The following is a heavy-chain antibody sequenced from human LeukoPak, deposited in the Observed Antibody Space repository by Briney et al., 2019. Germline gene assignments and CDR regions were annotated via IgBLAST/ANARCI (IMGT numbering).Heavy chain of an antibody. V-gene: IGHV3-15*01. Sequence: GGSLRLSCVASRFAFSQAWMSWVRQAPGKGLEWVGRIKSESDGGTTDYAAPVKGRFTISRDDSKNTLFLQMNSLQTEDTAVYYCTTSGWFDHWGQGTLVAVSS. CDR1: RFAFSQAW. J-gene: IGHJ5*02. D-gene: IGHD1-26*01. CDR3: TTSGWFDH. CDR2: IKSESDGGTT.